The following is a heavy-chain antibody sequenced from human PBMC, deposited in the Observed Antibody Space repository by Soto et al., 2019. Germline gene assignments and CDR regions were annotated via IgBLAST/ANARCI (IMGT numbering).Heavy chain of an antibody. CDR2: IKSKTDGGTT. CDR1: GFTFSNAW. V-gene: IGHV3-15*07. D-gene: IGHD2-21*02. CDR3: TTAQTVSAPLSYYYYYCMDV. Sequence: GGSLRLSCAASGFTFSNAWMNWVRQAPGKGLEWVGRIKSKTDGGTTDYAAPVKGRFTISRDDSKNTLYLQMNGLKTEDTAVYYCTTAQTVSAPLSYYYYYCMDVWGQGTTVTVS. J-gene: IGHJ6*02.